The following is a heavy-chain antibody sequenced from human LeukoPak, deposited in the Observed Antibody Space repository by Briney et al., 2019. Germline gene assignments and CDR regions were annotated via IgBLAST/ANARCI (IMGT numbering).Heavy chain of an antibody. CDR1: GGSFSGYY. V-gene: IGHV4-34*01. CDR2: INHSGST. J-gene: IGHJ6*04. CDR3: ARGRGMDV. Sequence: PSDTLSLTCAVYGGSFSGYYWSWIRQPPGKGLEWIGEINHSGSTNYNPSLKSRVTISVDTFKNQFSLNLSSVTAADTAVYYCARGRGMDVWGKGTTVTVSS.